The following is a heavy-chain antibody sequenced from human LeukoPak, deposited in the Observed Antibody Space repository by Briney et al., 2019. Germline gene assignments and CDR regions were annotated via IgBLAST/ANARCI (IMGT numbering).Heavy chain of an antibody. J-gene: IGHJ4*02. Sequence: SETLSLTCIVSGDSISSSYWSWIRQPPGKGLEWIGYFLYSGNTNYNPSLKSRLSISVDTSKNQFFLKLTSVTAADTAMYYCARDGGYYGDHWGQGILVTVSP. CDR3: ARDGGYYGDH. V-gene: IGHV4-59*01. D-gene: IGHD3-22*01. CDR2: FLYSGNT. CDR1: GDSISSSY.